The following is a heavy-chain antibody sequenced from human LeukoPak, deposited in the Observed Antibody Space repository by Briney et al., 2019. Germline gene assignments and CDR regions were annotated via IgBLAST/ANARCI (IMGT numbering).Heavy chain of an antibody. CDR2: INHSGST. Sequence: SETLSLTCAVYGGSFSGYYWSWIRQPPGKGLEWIGEINHSGSTNYNPSLKSRVTISVDTSKNQFSLKLSSVTAADTAVYYCARGRGPISNWFDPWGQGTLVTVSS. CDR1: GGSFSGYY. CDR3: ARGRGPISNWFDP. D-gene: IGHD3-3*01. V-gene: IGHV4-34*01. J-gene: IGHJ5*02.